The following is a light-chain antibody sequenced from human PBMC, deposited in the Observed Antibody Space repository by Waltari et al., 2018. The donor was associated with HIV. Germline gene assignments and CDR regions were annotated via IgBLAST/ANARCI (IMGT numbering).Light chain of an antibody. V-gene: IGLV8-61*01. Sequence: QTVVTQEPSFSVSPGGTVTLTCGLSSGSGSTRYYPSWYQQTPGQAPRTLIYSTNTRSSGVPDRFSGSILGNKAALTITGAQADDESDYYCVLFMGNGIWVFGGGTKLTVL. J-gene: IGLJ3*02. CDR1: SGSGSTRYY. CDR2: STN. CDR3: VLFMGNGIWV.